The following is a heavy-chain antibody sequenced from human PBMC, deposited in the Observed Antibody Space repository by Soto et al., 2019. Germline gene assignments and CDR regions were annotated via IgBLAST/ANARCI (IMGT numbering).Heavy chain of an antibody. Sequence: VQLVQSGAEVKKPGASVKVSCKASGYTFSSYAMSWVRQAPGKGLEWVSAISGSGGSTYYADSVKGRFTISRDNSKNTLYLQMNSLRAEDTAVYYCAREKNRPYDYVWGSYRTDAFDIWGQGTMVTVSS. CDR3: AREKNRPYDYVWGSYRTDAFDI. CDR2: ISGSGGST. D-gene: IGHD3-16*02. J-gene: IGHJ3*02. CDR1: GYTFSSYA. V-gene: IGHV3-23*04.